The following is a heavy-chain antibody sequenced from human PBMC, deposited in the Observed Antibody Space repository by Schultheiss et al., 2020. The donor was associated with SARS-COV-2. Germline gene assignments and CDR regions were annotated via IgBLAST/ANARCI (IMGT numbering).Heavy chain of an antibody. CDR1: GFTFRSYW. CDR2: INSDGSST. Sequence: GGSLRLSCATSGFTFRSYWMHWVRQAPGKGLVWVARINSDGSSTNYADSVKGRFTISRDNAKNTLFLQMNSLRVEDTAVYYCVREGTAFPFDYWGQGTLVTVSS. J-gene: IGHJ4*02. V-gene: IGHV3-74*01. D-gene: IGHD2-21*02. CDR3: VREGTAFPFDY.